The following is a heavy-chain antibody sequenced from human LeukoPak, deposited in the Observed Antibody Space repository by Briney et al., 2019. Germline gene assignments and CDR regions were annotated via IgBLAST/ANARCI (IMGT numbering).Heavy chain of an antibody. Sequence: GRSLRLSCAASGFTFDEYAMHWVRQALGKGQEWVSGISWNSGTIGYADSVRGRFTISRDNAKNSLYLQMDNLRAEDTAFYYCSKGGFRAWYSDDWGQGTLVTVSS. CDR3: SKGGFRAWYSDD. J-gene: IGHJ4*02. CDR2: ISWNSGTI. CDR1: GFTFDEYA. V-gene: IGHV3-9*01. D-gene: IGHD6-19*01.